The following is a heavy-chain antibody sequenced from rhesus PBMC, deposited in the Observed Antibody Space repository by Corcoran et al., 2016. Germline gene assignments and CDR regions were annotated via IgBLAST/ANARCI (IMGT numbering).Heavy chain of an antibody. V-gene: IGHV4-169*01. Sequence: QLQLQESGPGLVKPSETLSVTCAVSGGSISSSYWSWIRQAPGKGLEWIGYIYGSGSSTNYNPSLKSRVTLSVDTSKNQLSLKLSSVTAADTAVYYCARGNSGYSYFDYWGQGVLVTVSS. CDR1: GGSISSSY. CDR2: IYGSGSST. CDR3: ARGNSGYSYFDY. D-gene: IGHD5-24*01. J-gene: IGHJ4*01.